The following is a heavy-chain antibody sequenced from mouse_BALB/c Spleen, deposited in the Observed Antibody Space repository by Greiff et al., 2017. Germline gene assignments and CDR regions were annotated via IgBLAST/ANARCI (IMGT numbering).Heavy chain of an antibody. D-gene: IGHD1-1*01. Sequence: EVQLVESGPGLVKPSQSLSLTCSVTGYSITSGYYWNWIRQFPGNKLEWMGYISYDGSNNYNPSLKNRISITRDTSKNQFFLKLNSVTTEDTATYYCAREGDYYGSSYVDYYAMDYWGQGTSVTVSS. V-gene: IGHV3-6*02. CDR2: ISYDGSN. J-gene: IGHJ4*01. CDR1: GYSITSGYY. CDR3: AREGDYYGSSYVDYYAMDY.